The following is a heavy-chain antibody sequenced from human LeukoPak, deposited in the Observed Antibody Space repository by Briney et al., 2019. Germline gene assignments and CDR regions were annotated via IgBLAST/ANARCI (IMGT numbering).Heavy chain of an antibody. CDR3: ARDISRVPGYPGDGMDV. V-gene: IGHV4-4*02. CDR2: IYHGDFT. CDR1: GGPITSGAW. J-gene: IGHJ6*02. D-gene: IGHD3-16*02. Sequence: PSATLSLTCAVSGGPITSGAWWSWVRPPPGKGVEWIGQIYHGDFTNYNPSLKSRVTISLDKSTNQFSLKLSSVTAADTAVYYCARDISRVPGYPGDGMDVWGQGTTVTVSS.